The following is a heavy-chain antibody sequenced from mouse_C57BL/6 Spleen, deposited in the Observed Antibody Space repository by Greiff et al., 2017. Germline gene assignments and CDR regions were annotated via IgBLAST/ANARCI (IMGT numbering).Heavy chain of an antibody. D-gene: IGHD1-1*01. V-gene: IGHV5-6*01. CDR3: ARGDYGSSYGYFDY. J-gene: IGHJ2*01. CDR1: GFTFSSYG. CDR2: ISSGGSYT. Sequence: EVQLVESGGDLVKPGGSLKLSCAASGFTFSSYGMSWVRQTPDKRLEWVATISSGGSYTYYPDSVKGRFTISRDNAKNTLYLQMSSLKSEDTAMYYCARGDYGSSYGYFDYWGQGTTLTVSS.